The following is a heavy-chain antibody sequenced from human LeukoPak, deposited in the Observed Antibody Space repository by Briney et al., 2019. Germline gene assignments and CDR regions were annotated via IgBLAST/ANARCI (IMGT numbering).Heavy chain of an antibody. J-gene: IGHJ4*02. V-gene: IGHV4-38-2*01. D-gene: IGHD4-11*01. CDR2: IYHSGST. CDR1: GYSISSGYY. Sequence: SETLSLTCPVSGYSISSGYYWGWIRQPPGKGLEWIGSIYHSGSTYYNPSLKSRVTISVDTSKNQFSLKLSSVTAADTAVYYCARRYTVTTFFDYWGQGTLVTVSS. CDR3: ARRYTVTTFFDY.